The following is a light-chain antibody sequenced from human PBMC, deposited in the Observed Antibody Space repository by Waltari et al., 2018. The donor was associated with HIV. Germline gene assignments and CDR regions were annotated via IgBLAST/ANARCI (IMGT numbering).Light chain of an antibody. CDR3: NSYTTGTAWV. V-gene: IGLV2-14*01. CDR1: NSDVGGYNY. CDR2: EVT. J-gene: IGLJ3*02. Sequence: QSALTQPASVSGSPGQSITISRPGTNSDVGGYNYVSWYQHHPGKAPKLIIYEVTNRPSGVSNRFSGSKSGNTASLTISGLQAEDEADYYCNSYTTGTAWVFGGGTKLTVL.